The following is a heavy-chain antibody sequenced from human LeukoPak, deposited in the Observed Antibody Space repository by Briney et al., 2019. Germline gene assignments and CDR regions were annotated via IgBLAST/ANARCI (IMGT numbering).Heavy chain of an antibody. CDR2: INHSGST. CDR3: ARAINVGAFDI. Sequence: PSETLSLTCAVYGGSFSGYYWSWIRHPPGKGLEWIGEINHSGSTNYNPSLKSRVTISVDTSKNQFSLKLSSVTAADTAVYYCARAINVGAFDIWGQGTMVTVSS. D-gene: IGHD3-10*01. CDR1: GGSFSGYY. V-gene: IGHV4-34*01. J-gene: IGHJ3*02.